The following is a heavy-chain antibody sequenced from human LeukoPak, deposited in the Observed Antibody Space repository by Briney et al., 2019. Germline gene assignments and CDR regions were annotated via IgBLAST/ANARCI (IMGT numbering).Heavy chain of an antibody. J-gene: IGHJ5*02. CDR1: GFTFSSYA. CDR2: ISGSGGST. V-gene: IGHV3-23*01. Sequence: GGSLRLSCAASGFTFSSYAMSWVRQAPGKGLEWVSAISGSGGSTYYADSVKGRFTISRDNSKNTLYLQMNSLRAEDTAAYYCAKVKGSAVAGTGARFDPWGQGTLVTVSS. D-gene: IGHD6-19*01. CDR3: AKVKGSAVAGTGARFDP.